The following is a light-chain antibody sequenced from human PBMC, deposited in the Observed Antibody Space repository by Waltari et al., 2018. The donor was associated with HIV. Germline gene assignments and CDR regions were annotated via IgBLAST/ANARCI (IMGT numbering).Light chain of an antibody. CDR2: EDS. CDR1: ASPNNY. J-gene: IGLJ2*01. Sequence: SYDLTPPPPVSVSPGHAARITCPGVASPNNYVTWYQQKSAQAPVLVIYEDSERPSGIPERFSGSSSGTMATLTISGAQVEDEADYYCYSTDSSGYPLFGGGTKLTVL. CDR3: YSTDSSGYPL. V-gene: IGLV3-10*01.